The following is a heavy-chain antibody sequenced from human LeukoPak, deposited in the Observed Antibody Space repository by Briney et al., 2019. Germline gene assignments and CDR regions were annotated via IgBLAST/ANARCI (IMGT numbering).Heavy chain of an antibody. J-gene: IGHJ4*02. CDR3: ARGRSWGESGFDY. CDR1: GDSVFNNSAA. Sequence: SQTLSLTCAISGDSVFNNSAAWNWIRQSQARGFEWLGRTYYRSKWYNDYAVSVTNRINLSPDTSKNQFSLQLKSVTPEDTAVYYCARGRSWGESGFDYWGQGTLVTVSS. V-gene: IGHV6-1*01. CDR2: TYYRSKWYN. D-gene: IGHD6-13*01.